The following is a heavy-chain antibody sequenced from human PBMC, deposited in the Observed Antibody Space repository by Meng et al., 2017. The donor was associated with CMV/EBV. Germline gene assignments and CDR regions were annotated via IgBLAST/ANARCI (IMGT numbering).Heavy chain of an antibody. J-gene: IGHJ5*02. D-gene: IGHD3-3*01. Sequence: SGPTLVKPTETLTLTCTVPGFSLSNARMGVSWIRQPPGKALEWLAHIFSNDEKSYSTSLKSRPTISKDTSKSQVVLTMTNMDPVDTATYYGARIGRYYDFWSGYQNWFDPWGQGTLVTVSS. CDR1: GFSLSNARMG. CDR2: IFSNDEK. CDR3: ARIGRYYDFWSGYQNWFDP. V-gene: IGHV2-26*01.